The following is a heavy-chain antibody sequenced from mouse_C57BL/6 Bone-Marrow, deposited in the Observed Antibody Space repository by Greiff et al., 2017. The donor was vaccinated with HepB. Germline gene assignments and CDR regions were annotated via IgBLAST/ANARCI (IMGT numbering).Heavy chain of an antibody. CDR3: ARKDDPHYYAMDY. Sequence: VQVVESGPGLVAPSQSLSITCTVSGFSLTSYAISWVRQPPGKGLEWLGVIWTGGGTNYNSALKSRLSISKDNSKSQVFLKMNSLQTDDTTRYYCARKDDPHYYAMDYWGQGTSVTVSS. CDR1: GFSLTSYA. J-gene: IGHJ4*01. V-gene: IGHV2-9-1*01. CDR2: IWTGGGT.